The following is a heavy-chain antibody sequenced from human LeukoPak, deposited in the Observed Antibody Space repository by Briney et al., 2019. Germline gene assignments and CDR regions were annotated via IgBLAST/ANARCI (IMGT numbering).Heavy chain of an antibody. D-gene: IGHD2-21*01. CDR2: INSAGSST. Sequence: PGGSLRLSCAASGFTFSSYWMHWVRQAPGKGLVWVSRINSAGSSTIYADSVKGRFTISRDNAKNTLYLQMNSLRAEDTAVYYCARDRGENWFDPWGQGTQVTVSS. J-gene: IGHJ5*02. CDR3: ARDRGENWFDP. CDR1: GFTFSSYW. V-gene: IGHV3-74*01.